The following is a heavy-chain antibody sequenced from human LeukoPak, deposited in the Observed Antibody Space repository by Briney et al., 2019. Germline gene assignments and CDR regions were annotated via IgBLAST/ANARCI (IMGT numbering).Heavy chain of an antibody. J-gene: IGHJ5*02. CDR2: VSGSGTGT. CDR1: GFTFTIYA. D-gene: IGHD4-17*01. Sequence: QPGGSLRLSCAASGFTFTIYAMSWVRQPPGKGLEWVSTVSGSGTGTYYADSVQGRFTVSRDNSQSTVYLQMNSLRAEDTAVYYCARDWSGDYERGHGWFDPWGQGTLVTVSS. V-gene: IGHV3-23*01. CDR3: ARDWSGDYERGHGWFDP.